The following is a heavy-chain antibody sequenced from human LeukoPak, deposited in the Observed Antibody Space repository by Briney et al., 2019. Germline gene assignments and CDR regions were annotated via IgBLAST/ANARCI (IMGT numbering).Heavy chain of an antibody. D-gene: IGHD3-3*01. J-gene: IGHJ6*02. CDR1: GFTFSSYS. CDR3: ARVLRIFGVVIAAYYGMDV. Sequence: SGGSLRLSCAASGFTFSSYSMNWVRQAPGKGLEWVSSISSSSSYIYYADSVKGRFTISRYNAKNSLYLQMNSLRAEDTAVYYCARVLRIFGVVIAAYYGMDVWGQGTTVTVSS. V-gene: IGHV3-21*01. CDR2: ISSSSSYI.